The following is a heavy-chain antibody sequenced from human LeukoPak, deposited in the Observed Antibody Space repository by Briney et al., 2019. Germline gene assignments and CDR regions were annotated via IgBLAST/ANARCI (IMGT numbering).Heavy chain of an antibody. Sequence: PGGSLRLSCAASGFTFSSYAMSWVRQAPGKGLEWVSAISGSGGSTYYADSVKGRFTISRDNSKNTVYLQMNSLRPEDTAVYYCARDRALAAAGYYFDYWGQGTLVTVSS. CDR1: GFTFSSYA. CDR2: ISGSGGST. CDR3: ARDRALAAAGYYFDY. D-gene: IGHD6-13*01. J-gene: IGHJ4*02. V-gene: IGHV3-23*01.